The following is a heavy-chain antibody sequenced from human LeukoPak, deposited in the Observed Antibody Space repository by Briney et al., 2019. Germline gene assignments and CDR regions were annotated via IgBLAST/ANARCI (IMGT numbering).Heavy chain of an antibody. CDR2: VSSSGRTI. CDR3: ARDYRNYGSGSSALDY. J-gene: IGHJ4*02. V-gene: IGHV3-48*03. Sequence: GGSLRLSCAASGFTFSSFEMNWVRQAPGKGLEGVSYVSSSGRTIFYADSVEGRFTTSRDNAKRSLYLQMNSLRAEDPAVYYCARDYRNYGSGSSALDYWGQGTLVTVSS. CDR1: GFTFSSFE. D-gene: IGHD3-10*01.